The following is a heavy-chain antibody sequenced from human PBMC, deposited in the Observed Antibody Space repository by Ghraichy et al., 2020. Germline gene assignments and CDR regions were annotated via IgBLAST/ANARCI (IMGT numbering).Heavy chain of an antibody. D-gene: IGHD6-13*01. CDR3: ARDLAAAGRSQH. Sequence: ASVKVSCKASGYTFTGYYMHWVRQAPGQGLEWMGWINPNSGGTNYAQKFQGRVTMTRDTSISTAYMELSRLRSDDTAVYYCARDLAAAGRSQHWGQGTLVTVSS. CDR2: INPNSGGT. CDR1: GYTFTGYY. V-gene: IGHV1-2*02. J-gene: IGHJ1*01.